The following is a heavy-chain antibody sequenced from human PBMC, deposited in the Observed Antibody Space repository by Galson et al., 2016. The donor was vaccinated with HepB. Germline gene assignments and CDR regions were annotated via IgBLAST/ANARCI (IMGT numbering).Heavy chain of an antibody. CDR1: GGSISSTAYY. Sequence: LSLTCTVSGGSISSTAYYWSWIRQHPGKGLEWIGYIYYSGSTYYNPSLKSRVTISLDTSKNQFSLNLSSVTAADTAIYYCARAPSYSHNSGPAPTLDYWGQGTVVTVSS. J-gene: IGHJ4*02. V-gene: IGHV4-31*03. CDR2: IYYSGST. CDR3: ARAPSYSHNSGPAPTLDY. D-gene: IGHD3-22*01.